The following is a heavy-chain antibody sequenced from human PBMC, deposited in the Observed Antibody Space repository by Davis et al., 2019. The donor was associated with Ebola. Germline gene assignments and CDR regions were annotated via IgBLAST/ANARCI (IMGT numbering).Heavy chain of an antibody. CDR3: AREVVVITARYFDY. D-gene: IGHD3-22*01. J-gene: IGHJ4*02. CDR2: ISSSSTI. Sequence: GGSLRLSCAASGFTFSSYSMNWVRQAPGKGLEWVSYISSSSTIYYADSVKGRFTISRDNAKNSLYLQMNSLRAEDTAVYYCAREVVVITARYFDYWGQGTLVTVSS. V-gene: IGHV3-48*04. CDR1: GFTFSSYS.